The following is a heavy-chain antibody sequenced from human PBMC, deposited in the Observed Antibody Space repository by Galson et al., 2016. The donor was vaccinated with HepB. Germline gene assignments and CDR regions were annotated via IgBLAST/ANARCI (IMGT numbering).Heavy chain of an antibody. Sequence: SLRLSCAASGFTFNRHAVSWVRQAPGKGLEWVSIIRTSDITSGPNTYYAESVKGRFTISRDNSRNTVYLQMNRLTAADTAVYFCSKLYCGGGSCYPRPYYFDFWGQGILVTVSS. CDR2: IRTSDITSGPNT. CDR1: GFTFNRHA. D-gene: IGHD2-15*01. V-gene: IGHV3-23*01. CDR3: SKLYCGGGSCYPRPYYFDF. J-gene: IGHJ4*02.